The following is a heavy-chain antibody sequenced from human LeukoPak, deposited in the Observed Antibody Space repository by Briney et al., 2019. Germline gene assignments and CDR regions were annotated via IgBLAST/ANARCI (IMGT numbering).Heavy chain of an antibody. D-gene: IGHD6-6*01. CDR1: GGSISSSSYY. CDR2: IYYSGST. CDR3: ARAERVGIAARHFDY. Sequence: SETLSLTCTVSGGSISSSSYYWGWIRQPPGKGLEWIGSIYYSGSTYYNPSLKSRVTISVDTSKNQFSLKLSSVTAADTAVYYCARAERVGIAARHFDYWGQGTLVTVSS. V-gene: IGHV4-39*07. J-gene: IGHJ4*02.